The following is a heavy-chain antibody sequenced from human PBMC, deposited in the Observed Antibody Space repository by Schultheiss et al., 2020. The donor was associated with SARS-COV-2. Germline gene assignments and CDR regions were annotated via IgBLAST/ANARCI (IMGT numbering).Heavy chain of an antibody. CDR1: GFTFSNSA. J-gene: IGHJ4*02. D-gene: IGHD2-2*01. CDR2: VSWNGSRT. Sequence: GGSLRLSCAASGFTFSNSAMPLVRQAPGKGLEWVSGVSWNGSRTYYVDSVKGRFIFSRYNSRNFLYQQMNSLRPEDMAVYYCVRNHCSSTSCIENYWGQGTLVTVSS. V-gene: IGHV3-19*01. CDR3: VRNHCSSTSCIENY.